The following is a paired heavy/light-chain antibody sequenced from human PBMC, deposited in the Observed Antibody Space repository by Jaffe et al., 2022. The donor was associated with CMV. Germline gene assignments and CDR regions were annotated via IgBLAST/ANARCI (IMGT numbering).Heavy chain of an antibody. D-gene: IGHD6-6*01. CDR1: GFTFSDYY. V-gene: IGHV3-11*01. Sequence: QVQLVESGGGLVKPGGSLRLSCAASGFTFSDYYMSWIRQAPGKGLEWVSYISSSGSTIYYADSVKGRFTISRDNAKNSLYLQMNSLRAEDTAVYYCARVQRYSSSPPAIDYWGQGTLVTVSS. J-gene: IGHJ4*02. CDR2: ISSSGSTI. CDR3: ARVQRYSSSPPAIDY.
Light chain of an antibody. V-gene: IGLV7-43*01. CDR3: LLYYGGAQPWV. CDR2: STS. CDR1: TGAVTSGYY. J-gene: IGLJ3*02. Sequence: QTVVTQEPSLTVSPGGTVTLTCASSTGAVTSGYYPNWFQQKPGQAPRALIYSTSNKHSWTPARFSGSLLGGKAALTLSGVQPEDEAEYYCLLYYGGAQPWVFGGGTKLTVL.